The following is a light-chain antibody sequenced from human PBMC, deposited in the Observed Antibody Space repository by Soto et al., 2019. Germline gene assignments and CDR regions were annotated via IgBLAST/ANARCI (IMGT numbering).Light chain of an antibody. CDR1: SSDLGRYNF. V-gene: IGLV2-8*01. CDR3: TSYAGNNTLK. J-gene: IGLJ2*01. Sequence: QSALTQPPSASGSPGQSVTISCTGTSSDLGRYNFVSWYRQHPGKAPKLVISEVNKRPSGVPDRFSGSKSGNTASLTVSGLQADDEADYYCTSYAGNNTLKFGGGTQLTVL. CDR2: EVN.